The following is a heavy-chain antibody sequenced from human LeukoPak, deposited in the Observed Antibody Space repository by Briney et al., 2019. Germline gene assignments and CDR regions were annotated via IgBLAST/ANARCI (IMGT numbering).Heavy chain of an antibody. J-gene: IGHJ4*02. CDR3: ARGAARLVFYFDY. CDR1: GYTFTSYY. Sequence: ASVKVSCKASGYTFTSYYMHWVRQAPGRGLEWMGWINPNSGGTNYAQKFQGRVTMTRDTSISTAYMELSRLRSDDTAVYYCARGAARLVFYFDYWGQGTLVTVSS. V-gene: IGHV1-2*02. D-gene: IGHD6-6*01. CDR2: INPNSGGT.